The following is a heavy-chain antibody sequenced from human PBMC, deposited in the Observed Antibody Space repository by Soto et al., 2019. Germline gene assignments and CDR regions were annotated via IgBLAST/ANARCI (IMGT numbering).Heavy chain of an antibody. CDR1: GGPISSYY. Sequence: LETLSLPCTVAGGPISSYYWRWIRQPPGKGLEWIGYIYYSGSTNYNPSLKSRVTISVDTSKNQFSLKLSSVTAADTAVYYCARQLSGYEFDYWGQGTLVTVSS. CDR2: IYYSGST. CDR3: ARQLSGYEFDY. D-gene: IGHD5-12*01. J-gene: IGHJ4*02. V-gene: IGHV4-59*08.